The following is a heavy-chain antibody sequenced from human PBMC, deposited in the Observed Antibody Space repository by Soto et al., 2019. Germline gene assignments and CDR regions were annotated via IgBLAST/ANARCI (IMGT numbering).Heavy chain of an antibody. CDR3: ARVYGGFLTS. Sequence: QSQTLSLTXTVSGGSISSGGYXWSXXRXHPGKGLEWIGYIYYSGSTYYNPSLKSRVTISVDTSKNQFSLKLSSVTAADTAVYYCARVYGGFLTSWGQGTLVTVSS. J-gene: IGHJ4*02. CDR2: IYYSGST. D-gene: IGHD3-10*01. V-gene: IGHV4-31*02. CDR1: GGSISSGGYX.